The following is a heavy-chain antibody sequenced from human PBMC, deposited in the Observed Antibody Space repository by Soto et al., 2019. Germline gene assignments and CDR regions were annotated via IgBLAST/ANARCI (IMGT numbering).Heavy chain of an antibody. CDR3: ATEGIVVVVAATPNAFDI. D-gene: IGHD2-15*01. Sequence: ASLKVSCRTSGYTFTGYYMHWVRQAPGQGLEWMGIINPSGGSTSYAQKFQGRVTMTRDTSTSTVYMELSSLRSEDTAVYYCATEGIVVVVAATPNAFDIWGQGTMVTVSS. CDR2: INPSGGST. J-gene: IGHJ3*02. V-gene: IGHV1-46*01. CDR1: GYTFTGYY.